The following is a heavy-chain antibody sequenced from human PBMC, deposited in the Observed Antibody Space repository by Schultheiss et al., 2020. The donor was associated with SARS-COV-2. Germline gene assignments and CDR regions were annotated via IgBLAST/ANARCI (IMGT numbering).Heavy chain of an antibody. CDR2: IYYSGST. CDR1: GGSISSGGYY. Sequence: SETLSLTCTVSGGSISSGGYYWSWIRQPPGKGLEWIGYIYYSGSTNYNPSLKSRVTISVDTSKNQFSLKLSSVTAADTAVYYCARTIKNGMDVWGQGTTVTVSS. CDR3: ARTIKNGMDV. V-gene: IGHV4-61*08. D-gene: IGHD4/OR15-4a*01. J-gene: IGHJ6*02.